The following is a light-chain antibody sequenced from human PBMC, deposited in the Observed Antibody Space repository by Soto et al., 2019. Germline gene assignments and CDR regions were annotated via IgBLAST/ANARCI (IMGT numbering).Light chain of an antibody. Sequence: EIVLTQSPGTLSLSPGERATLSCRASQSVSSSYLAWYQQKPGQAPRLLIYGASSRAAGIPDRFSGSGSGTDFTLTISRLEPEDFAVYYWQQYGSAPPITFGQGTRLEI. CDR3: QQYGSAPPIT. V-gene: IGKV3-20*01. J-gene: IGKJ5*01. CDR2: GAS. CDR1: QSVSSSY.